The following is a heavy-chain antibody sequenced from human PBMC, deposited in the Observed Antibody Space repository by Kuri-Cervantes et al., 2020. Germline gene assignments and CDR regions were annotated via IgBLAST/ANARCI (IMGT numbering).Heavy chain of an antibody. D-gene: IGHD5-18*01. Sequence: GESLKISCAASGFTFSSYAMHWVRQAPGKGLEYVSAISSNGGSTYYANSVKGRFTISRDNSKNTLYLQMGSLRAEDMAVYYCARGWWIQLWARKYYFDYWGQGTLVTVSS. J-gene: IGHJ4*02. V-gene: IGHV3-64*01. CDR1: GFTFSSYA. CDR2: ISSNGGST. CDR3: ARGWWIQLWARKYYFDY.